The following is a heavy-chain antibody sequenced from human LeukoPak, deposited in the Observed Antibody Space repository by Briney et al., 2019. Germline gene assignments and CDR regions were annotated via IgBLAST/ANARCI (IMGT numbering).Heavy chain of an antibody. Sequence: GGSLRLSCAASGFTFSSYAMSWVRQAPGKGLEWVSSISSSGDSTFYADSVKDRFTISRDNSKNTLYLQMSRLRAEDTAVYYCAKDRPNYHESNGHYYRRDGDYWGQGTLVTVSP. J-gene: IGHJ4*02. CDR3: AKDRPNYHESNGHYYRRDGDY. CDR2: ISSSGDST. CDR1: GFTFSSYA. V-gene: IGHV3-23*01. D-gene: IGHD3-22*01.